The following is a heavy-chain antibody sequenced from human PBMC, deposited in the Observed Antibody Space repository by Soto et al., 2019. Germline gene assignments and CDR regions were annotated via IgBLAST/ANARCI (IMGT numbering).Heavy chain of an antibody. Sequence: QVQLVESGGGVVQPGRSLRLSCAASGFTFSHYGIHWVRQAPGKGLEWLAVILYDGSNKHYADSVKGRFTVSRDNSKNTLYLQMNSLRSEDTAVYFCARYSGKYQGPIDYWGQGTLVTVPS. D-gene: IGHD1-26*01. CDR2: ILYDGSNK. CDR1: GFTFSHYG. CDR3: ARYSGKYQGPIDY. J-gene: IGHJ4*02. V-gene: IGHV3-30*03.